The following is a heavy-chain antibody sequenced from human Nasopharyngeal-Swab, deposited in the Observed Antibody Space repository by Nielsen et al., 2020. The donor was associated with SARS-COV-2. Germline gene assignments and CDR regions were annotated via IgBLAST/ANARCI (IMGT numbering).Heavy chain of an antibody. J-gene: IGHJ4*02. V-gene: IGHV3-21*01. D-gene: IGHD6-19*01. CDR2: ISSSSYI. CDR1: GFTFSSYS. CDR3: AKEQQWLEGFDY. Sequence: GGSLRLSCAASGFTFSSYSMNWVRQAPGKGLEWVSSISSSSYIYYADSVKGRFTISRDNAKNSLYLQMNSLRAEDTAVYYCAKEQQWLEGFDYWGQGTLVTVSS.